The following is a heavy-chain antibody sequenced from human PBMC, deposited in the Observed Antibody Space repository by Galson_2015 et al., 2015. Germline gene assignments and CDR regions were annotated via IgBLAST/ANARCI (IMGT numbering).Heavy chain of an antibody. CDR2: ISSSSSTI. Sequence: SLRLSCAASGFTFSSYSMNWVRQAPGKGLEWVSYISSSSSTIYYADSVKGRFTISRDNAKNSLYLQMNSLRDEDTAVYYCARVILYGSGARYDYWGQGTLVTVSS. V-gene: IGHV3-48*02. J-gene: IGHJ4*02. CDR1: GFTFSSYS. D-gene: IGHD3-10*01. CDR3: ARVILYGSGARYDY.